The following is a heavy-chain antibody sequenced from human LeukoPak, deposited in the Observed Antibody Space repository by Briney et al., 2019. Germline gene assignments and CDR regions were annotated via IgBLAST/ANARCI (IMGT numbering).Heavy chain of an antibody. CDR1: GGSISSYY. D-gene: IGHD2-2*01. V-gene: IGHV4-4*07. CDR2: IYTSGST. J-gene: IGHJ6*02. CDR3: ARLPHCSSTSCYGSYYGMDV. Sequence: SETLSLTCTVSGGSISSYYWSWLRQPAGKGLEWIGRIYTSGSTNYNPSLKSRVTMSVDTSKNQFSLKLSSVTAADTAVYYCARLPHCSSTSCYGSYYGMDVWGQGTTVTVSS.